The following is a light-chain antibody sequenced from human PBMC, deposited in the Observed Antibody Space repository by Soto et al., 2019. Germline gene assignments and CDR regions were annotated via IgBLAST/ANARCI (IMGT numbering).Light chain of an antibody. J-gene: IGLJ1*01. CDR1: SSNIGAGYD. CDR2: GNS. Sequence: QAVVTQPTSVSGAPGQRVTISCTGSSSNIGAGYDVHWYQQLPGTAPKLLIYGNSNRPSGVPDRFSCSKSGTSASLAITGLQAEDEADYYCQSYDSSLSGYVFGTGTKVTVL. V-gene: IGLV1-40*01. CDR3: QSYDSSLSGYV.